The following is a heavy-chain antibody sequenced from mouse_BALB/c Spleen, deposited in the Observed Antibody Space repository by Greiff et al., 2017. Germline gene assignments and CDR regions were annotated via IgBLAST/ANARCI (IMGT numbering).Heavy chain of an antibody. V-gene: IGHV5-17*02. CDR3: ATGVATRYFDY. CDR2: ISSGSSTI. J-gene: IGHJ2*01. Sequence: VHLVESGGGLVQPGGSRKLSCAASGFTFSSFGMHWVRQAPEKGLEWVAYISSGSSTIYYADTVKGRFTISRDNPKNTLFLQMTSLRSEDTAMYYCATGVATRYFDYWGQGTTLTVSS. D-gene: IGHD1-1*01. CDR1: GFTFSSFG.